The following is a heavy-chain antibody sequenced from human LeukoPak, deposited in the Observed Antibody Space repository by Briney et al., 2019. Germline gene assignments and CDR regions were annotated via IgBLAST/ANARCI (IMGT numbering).Heavy chain of an antibody. V-gene: IGHV3-23*01. Sequence: SGGSLRLSCAASGFTFSSYAMSWVRQAPGKGLEWVSAISGSGGGTYYADSVKGRFTISRDNSKNTLYLQMNSLRAEDTAVYYCAKDGSGSYSSFLDYWGQGTLVTVSS. CDR3: AKDGSGSYSSFLDY. J-gene: IGHJ4*02. CDR1: GFTFSSYA. CDR2: ISGSGGGT. D-gene: IGHD1-26*01.